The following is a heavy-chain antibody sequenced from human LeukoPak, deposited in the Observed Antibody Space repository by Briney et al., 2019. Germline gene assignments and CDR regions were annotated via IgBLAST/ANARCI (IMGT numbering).Heavy chain of an antibody. CDR1: AFTFSSYA. CDR2: ISGSGSGT. CDR3: TKDLRKFDY. J-gene: IGHJ4*02. Sequence: GGSLRLSCAASAFTFSSYAMTWVRQAPGKGLEWVSSISGSGSGTYYADFVKGRFTISRDNSKNTLSLQMNSLRVEDTAVYYCTKDLRKFDYWGQGALVTVSS. V-gene: IGHV3-23*01.